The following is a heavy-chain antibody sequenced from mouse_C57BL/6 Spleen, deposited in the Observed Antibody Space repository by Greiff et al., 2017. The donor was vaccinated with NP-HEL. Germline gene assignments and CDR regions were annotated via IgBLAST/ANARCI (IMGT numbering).Heavy chain of an antibody. CDR3: ARSGYGNAWFAY. V-gene: IGHV1-53*01. Sequence: QVQLKQPGTELVKPGASVKLSCKASGYTFTSYWMHWVKQRPGQGLEWIGNINPSNGGTNYNEKFKSKATLTVDKSSSTAYMQLSSLTSEDSAVYYCARSGYGNAWFAYWGQGTLVTVSA. CDR1: GYTFTSYW. J-gene: IGHJ3*01. D-gene: IGHD2-1*01. CDR2: INPSNGGT.